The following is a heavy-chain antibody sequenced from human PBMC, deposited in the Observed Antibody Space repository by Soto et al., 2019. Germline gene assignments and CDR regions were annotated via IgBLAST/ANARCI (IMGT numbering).Heavy chain of an antibody. Sequence: SQTLSLTCAISGDNVSSNRVAWNWIRQSPSRGLEWLGRTYYRSKWYNDYAVSVKSRITINSDTSKIQFTLQLNSVTPEDTALYYCARGRDYGTYYFDYWGPGTLVAVSS. CDR2: TYYRSKWYN. CDR3: ARGRDYGTYYFDY. J-gene: IGHJ4*02. D-gene: IGHD3-16*01. V-gene: IGHV6-1*01. CDR1: GDNVSSNRVA.